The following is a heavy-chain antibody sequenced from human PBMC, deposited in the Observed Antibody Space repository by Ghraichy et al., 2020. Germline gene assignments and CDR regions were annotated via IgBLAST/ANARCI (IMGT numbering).Heavy chain of an antibody. CDR3: ARIPVRSLALEN. CDR1: GASITSYY. Sequence: SETLSLTCTVSGASITSYYCGWVRQSPGKGLEWIGYMYFNGSPNYNPSFKSRVSMSVDPSKNQFSLNLTSVTAADTAVYYCARIPVRSLALENWGQGTLVTVSS. J-gene: IGHJ4*02. V-gene: IGHV4-59*01. D-gene: IGHD3-10*01. CDR2: MYFNGSP.